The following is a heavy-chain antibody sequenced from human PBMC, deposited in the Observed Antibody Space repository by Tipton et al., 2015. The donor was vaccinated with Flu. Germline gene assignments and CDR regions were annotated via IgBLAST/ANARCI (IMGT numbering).Heavy chain of an antibody. J-gene: IGHJ4*02. CDR3: ATLTGDDY. D-gene: IGHD7-27*01. CDR1: GITLSTFA. Sequence: SLRLSCATSGITLSTFAMSWVRQAPGKGLEWVSVVSGSGDNTEYADSVRGRFAISRDNTKKSLYLQLNSLRAEDTAIYYCATLTGDDYWGQGIMVTVSS. V-gene: IGHV3-23*01. CDR2: VSGSGDNT.